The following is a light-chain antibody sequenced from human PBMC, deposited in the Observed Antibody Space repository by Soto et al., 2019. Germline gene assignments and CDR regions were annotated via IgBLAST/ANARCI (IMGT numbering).Light chain of an antibody. CDR2: DAS. V-gene: IGKV3-11*01. Sequence: ETVLTQSPATLSLSPGERATLSCRASQSVSTYLAWYQHKPGQAPRLLIYDASSRATGIPARFSGSGSGADFTLTISSLEPEDFAVYYCQHRTNWHLTFGGGTKVEIK. CDR3: QHRTNWHLT. CDR1: QSVSTY. J-gene: IGKJ4*01.